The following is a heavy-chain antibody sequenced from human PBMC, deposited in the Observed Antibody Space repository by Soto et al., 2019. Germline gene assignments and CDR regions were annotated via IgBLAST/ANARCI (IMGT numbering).Heavy chain of an antibody. Sequence: GGSLSLSCAASGFTFSSYAMSWVRQAPGKGLEWVSAISGSGGSTYYADSLKGRFTISRDNSKNTLYLQMNSLRAEDTAVYYCAKANYDFWSGYSGYWGQGTLVTVSS. CDR2: ISGSGGST. CDR1: GFTFSSYA. CDR3: AKANYDFWSGYSGY. D-gene: IGHD3-3*01. J-gene: IGHJ4*02. V-gene: IGHV3-23*01.